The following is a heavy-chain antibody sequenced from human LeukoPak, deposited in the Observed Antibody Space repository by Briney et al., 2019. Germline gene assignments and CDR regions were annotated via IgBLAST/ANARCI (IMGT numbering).Heavy chain of an antibody. J-gene: IGHJ4*02. CDR1: GFTFSSYA. CDR3: AKDVGWSVYGFPFDY. CDR2: ISGSGGST. D-gene: IGHD2-8*01. V-gene: IGHV3-23*01. Sequence: GGSLRLSCAASGFTFSSYAMSWVRQAPGKGLEWVSAISGSGGSTYYADSVKGRFTISRDNSKNTLYLQMNSLRAEDTAVYYCAKDVGWSVYGFPFDYWGQGTLVTVSS.